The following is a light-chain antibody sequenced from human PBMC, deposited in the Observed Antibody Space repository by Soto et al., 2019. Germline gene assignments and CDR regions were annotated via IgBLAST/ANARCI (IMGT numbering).Light chain of an antibody. CDR2: SIK. J-gene: IGLJ3*02. CDR1: SGSVSISNY. Sequence: QTVVTQEPSLSVSPGGTVTLTCGLSSGSVSISNYPSWYQQTPGQAPRTLIYSIKTRSSGVPDRFSGSIVGNKAALTITGAQADDEADYYCVLYMGSGIWVFGGGTKLTVL. V-gene: IGLV8-61*01. CDR3: VLYMGSGIWV.